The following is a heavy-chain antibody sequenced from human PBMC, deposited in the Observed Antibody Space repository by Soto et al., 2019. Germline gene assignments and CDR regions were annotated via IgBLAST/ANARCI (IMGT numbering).Heavy chain of an antibody. CDR1: GGSFSGYY. Sequence: SGTLSLTCAVYGGSFSGYYWSWIRQPPGKGLGWIGEINHSGSTNYNPPLKSRVTISVDTSKNQFSLKLSSVTAADTAVYYCASRTKDIFDSPSNWFDPWGQGTLVTVPQ. V-gene: IGHV4-34*01. CDR2: INHSGST. J-gene: IGHJ5*02. D-gene: IGHD2-15*01. CDR3: ASRTKDIFDSPSNWFDP.